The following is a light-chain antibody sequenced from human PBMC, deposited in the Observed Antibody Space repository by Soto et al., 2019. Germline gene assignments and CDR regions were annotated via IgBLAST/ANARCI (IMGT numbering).Light chain of an antibody. CDR1: QSVSSN. CDR2: GAS. CDR3: QQRENWPIT. Sequence: EIVMTQSPATLSVSPGERATLSCRASQSVSSNLAWYQQKPGQAPRLLIYGASTRATGIPARFSGSGSGTDFILTISSLEPEDFAVYYCQQRENWPITFGHGTRLEIK. J-gene: IGKJ5*01. V-gene: IGKV3-15*01.